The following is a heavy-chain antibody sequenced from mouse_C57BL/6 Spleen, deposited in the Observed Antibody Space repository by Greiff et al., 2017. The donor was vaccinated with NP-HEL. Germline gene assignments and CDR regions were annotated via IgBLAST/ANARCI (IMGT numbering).Heavy chain of an antibody. D-gene: IGHD4-1*01. CDR1: GYTFTEYT. J-gene: IGHJ1*03. CDR3: ARHEEPPLTGTRGYFDV. Sequence: QVQLQQSGAELVKPGASVKLSCKASGYTFTEYTIHWVKQRSGQGLEWIGWFYPGSGSIKYNEKFKDKATLTADKSSSTVYMELSRLTSEDSAVYFCARHEEPPLTGTRGYFDVWGTGTTVTVSS. V-gene: IGHV1-62-2*01. CDR2: FYPGSGSI.